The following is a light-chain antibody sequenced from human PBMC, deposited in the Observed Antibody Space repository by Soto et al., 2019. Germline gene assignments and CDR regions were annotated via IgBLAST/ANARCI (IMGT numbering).Light chain of an antibody. CDR1: SSNIGYNT. CDR2: YDD. CDR3: AAWDDSLNGVV. J-gene: IGLJ2*01. Sequence: QSVLTQPPSVSEAPRQRVTISCSGSSSNIGYNTVSWYQQLPGKPPKLLIYYDDLLPSGVSDRFSGSKSGTSASLAISGLQSEDEDDYYCAAWDDSLNGVVFGGGTKLTVL. V-gene: IGLV1-36*01.